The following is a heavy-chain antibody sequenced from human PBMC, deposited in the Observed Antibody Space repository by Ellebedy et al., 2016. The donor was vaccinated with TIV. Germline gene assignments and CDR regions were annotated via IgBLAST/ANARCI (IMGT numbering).Heavy chain of an antibody. CDR3: ARDCQGYSGSGCMDF. Sequence: GESLKISCAASRFIFSNYGMHWVRQTPGKGLEWVAIIWIDGSTKHYTNSVKGRFTISRDNSKNTLYLQMNSLRAEDTAIYYCARDCQGYSGSGCMDFWGRGTTVTVSS. J-gene: IGHJ6*02. V-gene: IGHV3-33*01. CDR2: IWIDGSTK. D-gene: IGHD3-10*01. CDR1: RFIFSNYG.